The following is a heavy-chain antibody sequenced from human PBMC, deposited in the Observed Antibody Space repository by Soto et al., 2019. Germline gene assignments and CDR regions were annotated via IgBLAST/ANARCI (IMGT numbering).Heavy chain of an antibody. Sequence: ASVKVSCKASGYNFTGYYMHWVRQAPGQGLEWMGWINPNSGGTNYAQKFQGWVTMTRDTSISTAYMELSRLRSDDTAVYYCARVSRGGYDYVGAFDIWGQGTMVTVSS. CDR2: INPNSGGT. V-gene: IGHV1-2*04. CDR3: ARVSRGGYDYVGAFDI. CDR1: GYNFTGYY. J-gene: IGHJ3*02. D-gene: IGHD5-12*01.